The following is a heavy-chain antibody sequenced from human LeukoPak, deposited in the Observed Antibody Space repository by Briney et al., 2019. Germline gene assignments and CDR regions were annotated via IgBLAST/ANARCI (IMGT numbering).Heavy chain of an antibody. V-gene: IGHV4-38-2*02. CDR3: ARLGLSGSTILYYFDY. Sequence: PSETLSLTCTVSGYSISSGYYWGWIRQPPGKGLEWIGSIYHSGSTYYNPSLKSRVTISVDTSKNQFSLKLGSVTAADTAVYYCARLGLSGSTILYYFDYWGQGTLVTVSS. J-gene: IGHJ4*02. D-gene: IGHD3-10*01. CDR2: IYHSGST. CDR1: GYSISSGYY.